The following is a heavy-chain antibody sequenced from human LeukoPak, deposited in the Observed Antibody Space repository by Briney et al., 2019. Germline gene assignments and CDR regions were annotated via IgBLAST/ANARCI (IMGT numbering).Heavy chain of an antibody. CDR1: GFTVSSNY. D-gene: IGHD3-16*02. V-gene: IGHV3-66*01. CDR3: ASSYLWGSYRYFDY. CDR2: IYSGGST. Sequence: AGSLRLSCAASGFTVSSNYMSWVRQAPGKGLEWVWVIYSGGSTYYADSVKGRFTISRDTSKNTLFLHMNRLRAEDTAVYYCASSYLWGSYRYFDYWGQGTLVTVSS. J-gene: IGHJ4*02.